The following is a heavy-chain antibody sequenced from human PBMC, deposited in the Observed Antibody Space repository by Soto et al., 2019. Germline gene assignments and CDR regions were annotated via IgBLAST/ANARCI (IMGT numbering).Heavy chain of an antibody. J-gene: IGHJ4*02. D-gene: IGHD3-3*01. V-gene: IGHV3-11*01. CDR3: ASHYDMWSGYPSPVDY. CDR2: IDTSGTKI. CDR1: GYTFSDYY. Sequence: QVQLVESGGDLVKPGGSLRLSCAASGYTFSDYYMSWIRQAPGKGLEWISYIDTSGTKIYYADSVKGRFTITRDNAKNSRYLEMNSLRDEHTAVYYCASHYDMWSGYPSPVDYWGQGTLVTVSS.